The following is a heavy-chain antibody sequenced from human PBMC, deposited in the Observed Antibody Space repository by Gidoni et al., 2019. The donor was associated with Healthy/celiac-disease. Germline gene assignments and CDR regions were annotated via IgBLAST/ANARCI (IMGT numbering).Heavy chain of an antibody. CDR1: TGSISSYY. CDR2: IYSDGST. J-gene: IGHJ4*02. D-gene: IGHD3-10*01. Sequence: QVQLKESGPGLVKPSETLSLTCTVSTGSISSYYWSWIRQPAGKGLEYIGRIYSDGSTNYNPFLKSRVTMSVDTSKNQFSLNLRSVTAADTAVYYCARFGDYYGSGSYYEFDYWGQGTLVTVSS. CDR3: ARFGDYYGSGSYYEFDY. V-gene: IGHV4-4*07.